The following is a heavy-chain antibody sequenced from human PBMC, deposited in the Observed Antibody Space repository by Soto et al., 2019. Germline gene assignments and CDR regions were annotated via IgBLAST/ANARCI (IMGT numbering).Heavy chain of an antibody. Sequence: QVQLQESGPGLVKPSQTLSLTCTVSAGSISSGGYYWCWIRQHTGKGLQWIGYIYYSGSTYYNPSLKCRVTIPVDKSKNQFGLKLSSVTAAHTAVYYCARLGYWPWGMDVWGRGTTVTVS. CDR1: AGSISSGGYY. J-gene: IGHJ6*02. V-gene: IGHV4-31*03. CDR3: ARLGYWPWGMDV. CDR2: IYYSGST. D-gene: IGHD2-15*01.